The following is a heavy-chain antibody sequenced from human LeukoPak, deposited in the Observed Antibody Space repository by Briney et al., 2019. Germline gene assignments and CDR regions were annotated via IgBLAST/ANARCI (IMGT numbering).Heavy chain of an antibody. D-gene: IGHD3-10*01. CDR2: ISYDGSNK. J-gene: IGHJ4*02. CDR1: GFTFSSYG. Sequence: GGSLRLSCAASGFTFSSYGMYWVRQAPGKGLEWVAVISYDGSNKYYADSVKGRFTVSRDNSKNTLDLQMNSLRAEDTAVYYCAKDELNNYYGAGSYFHYWGQGTLVTVSS. CDR3: AKDELNNYYGAGSYFHY. V-gene: IGHV3-30*18.